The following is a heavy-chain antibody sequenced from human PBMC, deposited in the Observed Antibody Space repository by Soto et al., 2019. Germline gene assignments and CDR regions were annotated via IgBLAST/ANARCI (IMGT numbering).Heavy chain of an antibody. CDR3: ATLPPRIVVSLLPIPT. J-gene: IGHJ5*02. D-gene: IGHD2-21*01. CDR2: IYHNGSP. CDR1: GGSISSTNW. Sequence: SETLSLTCVVSGGSISSTNWWTWVRQPPGKRLERIGEIYHNGSPTYSPSLRGRATISVDKSNSQFSLRLRSVTAADTAVFYCATLPPRIVVSLLPIPTWGQGILVTVSS. V-gene: IGHV4-4*02.